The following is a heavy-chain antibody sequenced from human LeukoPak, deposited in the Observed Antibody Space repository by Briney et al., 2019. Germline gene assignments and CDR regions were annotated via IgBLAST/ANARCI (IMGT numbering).Heavy chain of an antibody. CDR3: VRQQTPHGNFDY. V-gene: IGHV3-23*01. D-gene: IGHD1-1*01. Sequence: QAGGSLRLSCAASGFTFSNYAMSWVRRAPGKGLEWVSSISSSGGSTYYADSVKGRFTISRENAKNSLSLQMNSLRAEDTAVYYCVRQQTPHGNFDYWGQGTLVTVSS. CDR1: GFTFSNYA. J-gene: IGHJ4*02. CDR2: ISSSGGST.